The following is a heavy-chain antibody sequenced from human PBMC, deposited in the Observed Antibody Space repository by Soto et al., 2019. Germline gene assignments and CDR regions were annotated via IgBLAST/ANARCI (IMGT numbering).Heavy chain of an antibody. CDR1: GFTFSSYW. V-gene: IGHV3-7*05. Sequence: PGGSLRLSCAASGFTFSSYWMSWVRQAPGKGLEWVANIKQDGSEKYYVDSVKGRFTISRDNAKNSLYLQMNSLRAEDTAVYYCAKDRGGGVYPFDYWGQGTLVTVSS. J-gene: IGHJ4*02. CDR3: AKDRGGGVYPFDY. D-gene: IGHD1-26*01. CDR2: IKQDGSEK.